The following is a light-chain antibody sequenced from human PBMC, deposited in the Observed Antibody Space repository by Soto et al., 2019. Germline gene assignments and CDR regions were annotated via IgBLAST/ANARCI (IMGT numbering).Light chain of an antibody. Sequence: QSVLTQPPSASGSHGQSVTISCTGTSSDVGSYNYVSWYQQHPGKAPKLMIYEVSKRPSGVPDRFSGSKSGNMASLTVSGLQAEDEADYFCSSYAGTNNFVVFGGGTKLTVL. CDR3: SSYAGTNNFVV. V-gene: IGLV2-8*01. CDR1: SSDVGSYNY. J-gene: IGLJ2*01. CDR2: EVS.